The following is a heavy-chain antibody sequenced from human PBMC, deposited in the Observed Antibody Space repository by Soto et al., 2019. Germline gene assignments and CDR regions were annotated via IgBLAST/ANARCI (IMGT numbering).Heavy chain of an antibody. CDR1: GFTFSSYA. D-gene: IGHD6-19*01. J-gene: IGHJ4*02. CDR2: ISYDGSNK. CDR3: ARGSIYILIAVNFDY. V-gene: IGHV3-30-3*01. Sequence: QVQLVESGGGVVQPGRSLRLSCAASGFTFSSYAMHWVRQAPGKGLEWVAVISYDGSNKYYADSVKGRFTISRDNSKNTLYLQMNSPRAEDTAVYYCARGSIYILIAVNFDYWGQGTLVTVSS.